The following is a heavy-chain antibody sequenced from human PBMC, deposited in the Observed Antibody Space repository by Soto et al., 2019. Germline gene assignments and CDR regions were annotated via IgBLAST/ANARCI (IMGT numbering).Heavy chain of an antibody. CDR2: INPSGGST. CDR3: AGPLTLSFQELLWFGEPSDYYYGMDV. D-gene: IGHD3-10*01. Sequence: ASVRVSWKASGYSFTSYYMHWVRQASGQELEWMGIINPSGGSTSYAQKFQGRVTMTRDTSTSTVYMELSSLRSEDTAVYYCAGPLTLSFQELLWFGEPSDYYYGMDVWGQGTTVTVSS. J-gene: IGHJ6*02. CDR1: GYSFTSYY. V-gene: IGHV1-46*01.